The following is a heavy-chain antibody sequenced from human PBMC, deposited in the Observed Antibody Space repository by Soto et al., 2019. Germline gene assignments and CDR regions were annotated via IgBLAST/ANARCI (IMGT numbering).Heavy chain of an antibody. CDR3: AREGYSSSSGSRGNWFDP. D-gene: IGHD6-6*01. CDR2: MNPNSGNT. CDR1: GYTFTSYD. Sequence: QVQLVQSGAEVKKPGASVKVSCKASGYTFTSYDINWVRQATGQGLEWTGWMNPNSGNTGYAQKFQGRVTMTRNTSISTAYMELSSLRSEDTAVYYCAREGYSSSSGSRGNWFDPWGQGTLVTVSS. V-gene: IGHV1-8*01. J-gene: IGHJ5*02.